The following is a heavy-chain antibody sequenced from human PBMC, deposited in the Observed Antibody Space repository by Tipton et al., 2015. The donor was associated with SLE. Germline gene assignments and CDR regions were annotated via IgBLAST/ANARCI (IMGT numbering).Heavy chain of an antibody. J-gene: IGHJ5*02. V-gene: IGHV4-34*01. CDR1: GGSFSGYF. Sequence: TLSLTCDVDGGSFSGYFWCWIRQPPGKGLDWIGEINHNGDTNYNPSLKSRVTISINTSKNQFSLKLTSVTAADTAAYYCARQVGSNWYWALDPWGQGTLVTVSS. CDR3: ARQVGSNWYWALDP. D-gene: IGHD6-13*01. CDR2: INHNGDT.